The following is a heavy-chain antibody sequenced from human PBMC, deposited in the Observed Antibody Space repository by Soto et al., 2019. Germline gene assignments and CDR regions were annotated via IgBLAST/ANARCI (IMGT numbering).Heavy chain of an antibody. D-gene: IGHD5-18*01. J-gene: IGHJ4*02. CDR1: GGSISSGGYY. Sequence: SETLSLTCTVSGGSISSGGYYGSWIRQHPGKGLEWIGYIYYSGSTYYNPSLKSRVTISVDTSKNQFSLKLSSVTAADTAVYYCARSGYSYGPNPLLYWGQGTLVTVPQ. CDR2: IYYSGST. CDR3: ARSGYSYGPNPLLY. V-gene: IGHV4-31*03.